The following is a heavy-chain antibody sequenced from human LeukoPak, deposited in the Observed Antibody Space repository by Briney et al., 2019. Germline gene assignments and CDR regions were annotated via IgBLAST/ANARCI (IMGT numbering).Heavy chain of an antibody. D-gene: IGHD3-22*01. Sequence: SVKVSCKASGGTFSSYAISWVRQAPGQGLEWMGRIIPILGIANYAQKFQGRVTITADKSTSTAYMELSSLRSGDTAVYYCARAAHDYDSSGYSLYDYWGQGTLVTVSS. CDR1: GGTFSSYA. V-gene: IGHV1-69*04. CDR2: IIPILGIA. CDR3: ARAAHDYDSSGYSLYDY. J-gene: IGHJ4*02.